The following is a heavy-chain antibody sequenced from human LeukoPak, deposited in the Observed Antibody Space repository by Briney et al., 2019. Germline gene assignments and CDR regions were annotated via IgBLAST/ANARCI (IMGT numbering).Heavy chain of an antibody. Sequence: ASVKVSCKTSGYTFNSYGISWVRQAPGQGLEWMGWISAYNGNTNYAQKLQGRVTMTTDTSTSTAYMELRSLRSDDTAVYYCAREGYCSGGSCRGWFDPWGQGTLVTVSS. CDR1: GYTFNSYG. D-gene: IGHD2-15*01. J-gene: IGHJ5*02. CDR3: AREGYCSGGSCRGWFDP. V-gene: IGHV1-18*01. CDR2: ISAYNGNT.